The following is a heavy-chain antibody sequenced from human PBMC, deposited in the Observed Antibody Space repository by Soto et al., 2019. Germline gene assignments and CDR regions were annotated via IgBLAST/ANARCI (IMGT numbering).Heavy chain of an antibody. CDR2: VNPNGGDT. CDR1: GYTFSEHY. CDR3: ARDSDRWTYGLGSWLE. D-gene: IGHD3-10*01. Sequence: QVQLVQSGAEMRQPGASVKVSCKASGYTFSEHYIHWVRQAPGQSLEWMGWVNPNGGDTNYAQKFRGRVTMTIETSISTAYMELAGLRSDDRATYYCARDSDRWTYGLGSWLEWGQGSPVTVSS. J-gene: IGHJ4*02. V-gene: IGHV1-2*02.